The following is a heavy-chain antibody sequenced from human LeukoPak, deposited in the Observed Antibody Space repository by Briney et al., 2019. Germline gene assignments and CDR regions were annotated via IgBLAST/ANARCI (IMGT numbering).Heavy chain of an antibody. CDR3: ARAVHYYDSIGGWFDP. CDR2: IYYSGST. J-gene: IGHJ5*02. Sequence: PSETLPLTCTVSGGSISSYYWSWIRQPPGKGLEWIGYIYYSGSTNYNPSLKSRVTISVDTSKNQFSLKLSSVTAADTAVYYCARAVHYYDSIGGWFDPWGQGTLVTVSS. CDR1: GGSISSYY. V-gene: IGHV4-59*01. D-gene: IGHD3-22*01.